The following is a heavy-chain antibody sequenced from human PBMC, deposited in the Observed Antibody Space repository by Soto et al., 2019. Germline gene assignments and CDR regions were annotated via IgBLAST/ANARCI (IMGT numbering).Heavy chain of an antibody. V-gene: IGHV3-23*01. CDR2: TSGGGGTT. D-gene: IGHD6-13*01. CDR1: GFTFSSYA. CDR3: AKDRTTAAGYYFDY. J-gene: IGHJ4*02. Sequence: VGSLRLSCAASGFTFSSYAMNWVRQAPGKGLEWVSATSGGGGTTSYADSVKGRFTISRDNSKNTLYLQMNSLRAEDTAVYYCAKDRTTAAGYYFDYWGQGTLVTVSS.